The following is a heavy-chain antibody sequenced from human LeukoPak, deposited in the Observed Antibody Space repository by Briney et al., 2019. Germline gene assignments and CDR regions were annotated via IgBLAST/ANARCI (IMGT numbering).Heavy chain of an antibody. D-gene: IGHD2/OR15-2a*01. CDR1: GFTLSNYW. Sequence: GGSLRLSCAASGFTLSNYWMNWVRQAPGKGLEWVANIKQDGSEKYYVDSVKGRFTISRDITKNSVFLRMNSLRVEDTAVYYCARNRGVDYWGQGTLVTVSS. CDR2: IKQDGSEK. V-gene: IGHV3-7*05. CDR3: ARNRGVDY. J-gene: IGHJ4*02.